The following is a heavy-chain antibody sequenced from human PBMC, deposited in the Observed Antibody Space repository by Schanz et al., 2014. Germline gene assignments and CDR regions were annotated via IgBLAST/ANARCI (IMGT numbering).Heavy chain of an antibody. D-gene: IGHD3-16*01. CDR3: ARDYAGFDC. J-gene: IGHJ4*02. CDR2: IWYDGSNK. CDR1: GFTFSKYG. Sequence: HVQLVESGGGVVQPGRSLRLSCAASGFTFSKYGMHWVRQAPGKGLEWVAVIWYDGSNKDYADSVKGRFTISRDNAKNSLYLQMNSLRAEDTAVYYCARDYAGFDCWGQGTLVTVSS. V-gene: IGHV3-33*01.